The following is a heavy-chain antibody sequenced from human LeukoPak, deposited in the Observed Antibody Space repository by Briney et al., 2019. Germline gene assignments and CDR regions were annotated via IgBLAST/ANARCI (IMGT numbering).Heavy chain of an antibody. D-gene: IGHD1-26*01. J-gene: IGHJ4*02. CDR1: GFIFSSYE. Sequence: PGGSLRLSCAASGFIFSSYEMNWVRQAPGKGLEWVSYISSSVSTIFYADSVKGRFTISRDNAKNSLYLQMNSLRDEDTAVYYCAGDSRWALDCWGQGTLVTVSS. CDR3: AGDSRWALDC. V-gene: IGHV3-48*03. CDR2: ISSSVSTI.